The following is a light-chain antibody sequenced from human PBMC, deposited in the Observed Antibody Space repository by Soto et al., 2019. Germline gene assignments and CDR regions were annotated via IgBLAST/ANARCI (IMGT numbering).Light chain of an antibody. J-gene: IGKJ1*01. CDR2: GAS. Sequence: EIVMTQSPATLSVSPGERATLSCRGSQSVSSNLAWFQQRPGQAPRLLIYGASTRATGVPARLSGSGSGTEFTLTISSLQSEDFAVYFCQQYDNWPPVTFGQGTKVEIK. V-gene: IGKV3-15*01. CDR1: QSVSSN. CDR3: QQYDNWPPVT.